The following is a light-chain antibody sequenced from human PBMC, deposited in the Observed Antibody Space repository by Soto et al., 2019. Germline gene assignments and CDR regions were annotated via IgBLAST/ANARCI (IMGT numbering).Light chain of an antibody. J-gene: IGKJ1*01. CDR1: QSLLHSNGYNY. V-gene: IGKV2-28*01. CDR3: MQPLQTPWT. Sequence: DIVMTQSPLSPPVTPGEPASISCRSSQSLLHSNGYNYLDWYLQKPGQSPQVLIYLGSNRASGVPDRFSGSGSGTDFTLKISRVEAEDVGVYYCMQPLQTPWTFGQGTKVEIK. CDR2: LGS.